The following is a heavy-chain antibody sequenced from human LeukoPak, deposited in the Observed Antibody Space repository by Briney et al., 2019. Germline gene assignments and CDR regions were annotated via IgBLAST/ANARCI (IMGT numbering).Heavy chain of an antibody. J-gene: IGHJ3*02. CDR3: VKQWLYRAFDM. CDR2: ITNNGDSR. D-gene: IGHD6-19*01. Sequence: GGSLRLSCSASGFTFSNYVMHWVGQAPGKGLEYVSAITNNGDSRYYADSVKGRFTVSRDNSKNKLYLQMSSLRAEDTAVYYCVKQWLYRAFDMWGQGTMVTVSS. CDR1: GFTFSNYV. V-gene: IGHV3-64D*09.